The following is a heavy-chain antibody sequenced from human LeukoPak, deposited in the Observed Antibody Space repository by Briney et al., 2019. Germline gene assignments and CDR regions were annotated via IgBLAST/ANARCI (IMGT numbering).Heavy chain of an antibody. CDR3: ARGPFYCTNGVCYGASPLYFGY. CDR1: GGSFSGYY. J-gene: IGHJ4*02. D-gene: IGHD2-8*01. CDR2: INHSGST. Sequence: SETLSLTCAVYGGSFSGYYWSWIRQPPGKGLEWIGEINHSGSTNYNPSLKSRVTISVDTSKNQFSLKLSSVTAADTAVYYCARGPFYCTNGVCYGASPLYFGYWGQGTLVTVSS. V-gene: IGHV4-34*01.